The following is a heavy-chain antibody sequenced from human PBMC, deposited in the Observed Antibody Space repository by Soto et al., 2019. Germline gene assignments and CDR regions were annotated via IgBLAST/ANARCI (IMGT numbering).Heavy chain of an antibody. CDR2: IYYTGNT. D-gene: IGHD3-22*01. CDR1: GGSINSGDYY. Sequence: SETLSLTCTVSGGSINSGDYYWTWIRQHPGKGLEWIRYIYYTGNTYYNPSLKSRLTISLDTSKNQFSLKLTTVTAADTAVYYCARGPYDSRAFDIWGQGTMVTVSS. V-gene: IGHV4-31*03. J-gene: IGHJ3*02. CDR3: ARGPYDSRAFDI.